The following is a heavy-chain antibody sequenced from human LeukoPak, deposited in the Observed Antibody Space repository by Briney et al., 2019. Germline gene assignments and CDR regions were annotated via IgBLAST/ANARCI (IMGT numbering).Heavy chain of an antibody. CDR2: IYSSGST. V-gene: IGHV4-4*07. D-gene: IGHD6-19*01. J-gene: IGHJ4*02. CDR1: SGSINTYY. Sequence: SETLSLTCTVSSGSINTYYWNWIRQPAGKGLEWIGRIYSSGSTDYNPSLRSRVTMSVDTSSNQFSLKLNSVIAADTAVYYCARDPSYSSGWYDYWGQGTLVTVSS. CDR3: ARDPSYSSGWYDY.